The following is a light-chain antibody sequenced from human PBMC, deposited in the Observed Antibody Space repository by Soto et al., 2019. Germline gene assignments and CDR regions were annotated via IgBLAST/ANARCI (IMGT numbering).Light chain of an antibody. CDR1: SSDVGGYNY. V-gene: IGLV2-14*01. Sequence: QSALTQPVSVSGSPGQSITISCTGTSSDVGGYNYVSWYQQHPGKAPKLMIYEVSNRPSGVSNRFSGSKSGNTASLTISGLQAEDEADSYCSSYTSSSTLVFGGGTKLTVL. CDR3: SSYTSSSTLV. J-gene: IGLJ2*01. CDR2: EVS.